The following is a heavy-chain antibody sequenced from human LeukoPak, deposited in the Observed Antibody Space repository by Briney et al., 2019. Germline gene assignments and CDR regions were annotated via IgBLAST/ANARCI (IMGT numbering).Heavy chain of an antibody. CDR1: GVSISSTEW. Sequence: SETLSLTCAVSGVSISSTEWWIWVRQSPGQGLEWIGEIHRDGRTRYSPSLTSRVTLSVDTSKNQFSLNLSSVTAADTAVYYCARQKAVTGEWAFDVWGQGTMVTVSS. V-gene: IGHV4-4*02. D-gene: IGHD6-19*01. CDR2: IHRDGRT. CDR3: ARQKAVTGEWAFDV. J-gene: IGHJ3*01.